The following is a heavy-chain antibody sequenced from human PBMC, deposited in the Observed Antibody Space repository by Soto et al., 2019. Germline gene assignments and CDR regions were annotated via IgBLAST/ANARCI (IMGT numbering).Heavy chain of an antibody. V-gene: IGHV1-24*01. J-gene: IGHJ5*02. CDR3: VMVRGVIHWFDP. Sequence: ASVKVSCKVSGYTLTELSMHWARQAPGKGLEWMGGFDPEDGETIYAQKFQGRVTMTEDTSTDTAYMELSSLRSEDTAVYYCVMVRGVIHWFDPWGQGTLVTVSS. CDR1: GYTLTELS. D-gene: IGHD3-10*01. CDR2: FDPEDGET.